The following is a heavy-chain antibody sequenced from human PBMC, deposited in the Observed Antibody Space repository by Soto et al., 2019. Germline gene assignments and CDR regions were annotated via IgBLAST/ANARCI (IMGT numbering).Heavy chain of an antibody. CDR3: VRESRALGSFDQ. CDR2: IYAGGNT. J-gene: IGHJ4*02. D-gene: IGHD3-16*01. Sequence: EVQLVESGGGLVQPGGSLRLSCAASGFTVSTNYMNWVRQPPGKGLEWVSAIYAGGNTYYADSVKGRFILSRDNSKNTLSLQMNSLRAEDTAVYYCVRESRALGSFDQWGQGTLVTVSS. CDR1: GFTVSTNY. V-gene: IGHV3-66*01.